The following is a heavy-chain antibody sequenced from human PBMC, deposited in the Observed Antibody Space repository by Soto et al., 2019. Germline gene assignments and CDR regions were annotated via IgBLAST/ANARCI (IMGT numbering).Heavy chain of an antibody. Sequence: QVPLVQSGAEVKKPGASVKVSCKASGYTFTNYGVSWVRQAPGQGLEWMGWISAYNGNTNYAQKFQGRVTMTTDTSTSTAYMELRSLRSDDTAIYYCARELLRFFDWFPRGDDAFDIWGQGTMVTVSS. J-gene: IGHJ3*02. CDR1: GYTFTNYG. CDR3: ARELLRFFDWFPRGDDAFDI. V-gene: IGHV1-18*01. D-gene: IGHD3-9*01. CDR2: ISAYNGNT.